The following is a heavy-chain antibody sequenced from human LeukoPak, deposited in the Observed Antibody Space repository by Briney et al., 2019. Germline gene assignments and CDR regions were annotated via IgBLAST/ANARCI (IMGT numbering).Heavy chain of an antibody. D-gene: IGHD3-3*01. CDR1: GFTFSSYG. Sequence: GSLRLSCAASGFTFSSYGMHWVRQAPGKGLEWVAFIRYDGSNKCYADSVKGRFTISRDNSKNTLYLQMNSLRAEDTAVYYCAKDYYDFWSGPATYFDYWGQGTLVTVSS. J-gene: IGHJ4*02. V-gene: IGHV3-30*02. CDR2: IRYDGSNK. CDR3: AKDYYDFWSGPATYFDY.